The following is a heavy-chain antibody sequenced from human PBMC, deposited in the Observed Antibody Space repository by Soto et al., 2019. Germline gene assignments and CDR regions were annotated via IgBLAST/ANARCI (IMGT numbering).Heavy chain of an antibody. D-gene: IGHD2-2*01. Sequence: PGGSLRLSCAASGFTFSSYAMSWVRQAPGKGLEWVSAISGSGGSTYYADSVKGRFTISRDNSKNTLYLQMNSLRAEDTAVYYCARGPIVVVPAAQRLNWFDPWGQGTLVTVSS. V-gene: IGHV3-23*01. J-gene: IGHJ5*02. CDR2: ISGSGGST. CDR3: ARGPIVVVPAAQRLNWFDP. CDR1: GFTFSSYA.